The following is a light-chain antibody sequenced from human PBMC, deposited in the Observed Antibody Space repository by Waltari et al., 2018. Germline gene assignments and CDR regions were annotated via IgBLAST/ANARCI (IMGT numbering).Light chain of an antibody. CDR3: QQYDTSPGT. CDR1: QSLKVAY. CDR2: GAL. V-gene: IGKV3-20*01. J-gene: IGKJ2*01. Sequence: EIVLTQSPGTLSLSPGEKAILSCRASQSLKVAYVAWYQQRSGQALRLLIYGALYRAADIPDRFSGSGSGTDFTLTITRLEPEDFAVYYCQQYDTSPGTFGQGTKLEMK.